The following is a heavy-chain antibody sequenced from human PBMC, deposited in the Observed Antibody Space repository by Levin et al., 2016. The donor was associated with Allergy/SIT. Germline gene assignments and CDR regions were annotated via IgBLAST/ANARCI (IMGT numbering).Heavy chain of an antibody. D-gene: IGHD1-26*01. V-gene: IGHV3-33*01. J-gene: IGHJ4*02. CDR1: GFTFSSYG. CDR2: IWYDGSNK. CDR3: ARDNPYGSYLDY. Sequence: GGSLRLSCAASGFTFSSYGMHWVRQAPGKGLEWVAVIWYDGSNKYYADSVKGRFTISRDNSKNTLYLQMNSLRAEDTAVYYCARDNPYGSYLDYWGQGTLVTVSS.